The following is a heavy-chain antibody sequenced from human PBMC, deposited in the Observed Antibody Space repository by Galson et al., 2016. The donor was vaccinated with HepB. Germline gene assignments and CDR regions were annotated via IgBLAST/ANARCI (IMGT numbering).Heavy chain of an antibody. CDR3: ARRGSREYFNR. CDR1: GYSFTNYW. D-gene: IGHD2-2*01. V-gene: IGHV5-51*01. J-gene: IGHJ1*01. Sequence: QSGAEVKKPGESLKISCKGSGYSFTNYWIGWVRQMPGKGLEWMGIIFPGDSDTRYSPSFQGQVTISADKSTSAAYLQWSSLKASDTAIYYCARRGSREYFNRWGQGTLVTVSA. CDR2: IFPGDSDT.